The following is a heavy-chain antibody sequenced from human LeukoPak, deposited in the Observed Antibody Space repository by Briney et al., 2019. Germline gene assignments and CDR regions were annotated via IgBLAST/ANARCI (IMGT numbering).Heavy chain of an antibody. CDR3: ARVYVYYYMDV. V-gene: IGHV3-53*01. CDR1: GFTVSTTY. J-gene: IGHJ6*03. D-gene: IGHD5/OR15-5a*01. CDR2: IYSGVTT. Sequence: GGSLRLSCAASGFTVSTTYMSWVRQAPGKGLEWVSLIYSGVTTYYADSVKGRFTISRDNSKNTLYLQMHSLRAEDTAVYYCARVYVYYYMDVWGKGTTVTVSS.